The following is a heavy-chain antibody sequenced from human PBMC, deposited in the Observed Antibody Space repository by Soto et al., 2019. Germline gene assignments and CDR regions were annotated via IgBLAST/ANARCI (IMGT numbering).Heavy chain of an antibody. CDR3: AKDRSLGYCSGGSCYYYGMDV. D-gene: IGHD2-15*01. CDR1: GVSFSSYG. V-gene: IGHV3-30*18. CDR2: ISHDGTNK. J-gene: IGHJ6*02. Sequence: PGGSLRLSCAASGVSFSSYGMHWVRQAPGKGLEWVAVISHDGTNKYYADSVKGRFTISRDNSKNTLYLQINTLRAEDTAVYYCAKDRSLGYCSGGSCYYYGMDVWGPGTTVTVS.